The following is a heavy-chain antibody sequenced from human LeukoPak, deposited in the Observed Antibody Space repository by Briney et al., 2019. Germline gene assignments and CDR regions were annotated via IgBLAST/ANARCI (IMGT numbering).Heavy chain of an antibody. CDR1: GYRFSGFW. D-gene: IGHD2-21*01. V-gene: IGHV5-51*01. J-gene: IGHJ6*02. CDR3: ARHPPSSISRYSFYGMDV. CDR2: IWPDDSDT. Sequence: GESLKISCQASGYRFSGFWIGWVRQMPGTGLEWVGVIWPDDSDTRYSPSFQGRVTISADMSTSTVFLQWSRLKASDTAMYFCARHPPSSISRYSFYGMDVWAKGPRSPSR.